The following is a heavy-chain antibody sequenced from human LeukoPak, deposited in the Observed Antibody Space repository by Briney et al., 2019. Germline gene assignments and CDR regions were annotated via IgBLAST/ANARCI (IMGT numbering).Heavy chain of an antibody. CDR1: GFTFSSYA. Sequence: PGGSLRLSCAASGFTFSSYAMHWVRQAPGKGLEWVAVISYDGSNKYYADSVKGRFTISRDNSKNTLYLQMNSLRAEDTAVYYCARQTGYSTWNGMDVWGQGTTVTVSS. CDR2: ISYDGSNK. CDR3: ARQTGYSTWNGMDV. V-gene: IGHV3-30-3*01. D-gene: IGHD6-13*01. J-gene: IGHJ6*02.